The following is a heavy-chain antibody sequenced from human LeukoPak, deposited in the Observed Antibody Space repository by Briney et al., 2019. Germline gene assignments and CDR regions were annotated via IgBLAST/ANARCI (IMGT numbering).Heavy chain of an antibody. V-gene: IGHV1-46*01. CDR1: GYTFTSYY. CDR2: INPSGGST. Sequence: ASVKVSCKASGYTFTSYYMHWVRQAPGQGLEWMGIINPSGGSTSYAQKFQGRVTMTRDMSTSTVYMELSSLRSEDTAVYYCARDGPYVDIVATIPGDYWGQGTLVTVSS. CDR3: ARDGPYVDIVATIPGDY. J-gene: IGHJ4*02. D-gene: IGHD5-12*01.